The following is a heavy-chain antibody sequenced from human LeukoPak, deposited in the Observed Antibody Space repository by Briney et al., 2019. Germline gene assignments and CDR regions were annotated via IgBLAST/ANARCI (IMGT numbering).Heavy chain of an antibody. CDR1: GDSISSETYH. CDR3: ARSGWPMGGFDP. J-gene: IGHJ5*02. D-gene: IGHD3-10*01. CDR2: IYYAGST. Sequence: KSSETLSLTCTVSGDSISSETYHWGWLPQPPGQGLQWIGSIYYAGSTYYNPSLKSRVSISVDTSKDQFSRKLFPVTAADTAVYYCARSGWPMGGFDPWGQGILVTVSS. V-gene: IGHV4-39*01.